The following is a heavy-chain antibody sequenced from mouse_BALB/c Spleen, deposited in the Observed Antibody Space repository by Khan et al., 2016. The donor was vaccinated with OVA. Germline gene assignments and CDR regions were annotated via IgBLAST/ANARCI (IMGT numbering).Heavy chain of an antibody. CDR1: GFSLSRYN. CDR3: ARAYYRYDGYYAMDY. CDR2: IWGGGGT. J-gene: IGHJ4*01. D-gene: IGHD2-14*01. V-gene: IGHV2-6-4*01. Sequence: QVQLKASGPGLVAPSQSLSITCTVSGFSLSRYNIHWVRQPPGKGLEWLGMIWGGGGTDYNSTLKSRLSLSKDNSKSQVFLKMNSLQTDDTAMYYCARAYYRYDGYYAMDYWGQGTSVTVSS.